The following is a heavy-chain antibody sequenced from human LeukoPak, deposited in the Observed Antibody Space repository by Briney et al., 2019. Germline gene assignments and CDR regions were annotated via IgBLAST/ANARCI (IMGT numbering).Heavy chain of an antibody. V-gene: IGHV3-74*01. CDR2: INTDGFNP. J-gene: IGHJ3*02. Sequence: GWSVRLSCAASGFTFSNYWMHWVRQAPGKGLVWVSRINTDGFNPNYADSVTGRFTISRDNAKNTLYLQMNSLRAEDTALYYCARDRSGASGAFDIWGQGTMVTVSS. CDR3: ARDRSGASGAFDI. D-gene: IGHD2-15*01. CDR1: GFTFSNYW.